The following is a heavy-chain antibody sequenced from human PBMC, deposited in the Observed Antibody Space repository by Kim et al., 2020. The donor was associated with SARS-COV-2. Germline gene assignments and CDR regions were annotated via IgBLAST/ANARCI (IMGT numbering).Heavy chain of an antibody. V-gene: IGHV1-2*02. D-gene: IGHD1-7*01. CDR3: ARHNWNYNFVWFDP. Sequence: YAERFQGRVAITSDTSLSTVFMELSRLTSDDTAVYYCARHNWNYNFVWFDPWGQGTLVTVSS. J-gene: IGHJ5*02.